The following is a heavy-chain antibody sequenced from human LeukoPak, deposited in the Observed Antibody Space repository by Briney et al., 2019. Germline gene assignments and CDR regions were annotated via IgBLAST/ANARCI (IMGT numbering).Heavy chain of an antibody. CDR2: ISLHHGGT. CDR1: VDVFTAYY. CDR3: AMSPGPVSAND. D-gene: IGHD3-10*01. J-gene: IGHJ4*02. Sequence: ASVKVSCKASVDVFTAYYIHWVRQAPGQGLQWMGWISLHHGGTKYGQTFQGRVIMTRDLSIKTAYMELKRLTSDDTAVYYCAMSPGPVSANDWGQGTLVTVSS. V-gene: IGHV1-2*02.